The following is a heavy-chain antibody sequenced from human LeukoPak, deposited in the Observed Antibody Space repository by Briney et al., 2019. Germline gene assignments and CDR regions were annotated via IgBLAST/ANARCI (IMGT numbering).Heavy chain of an antibody. CDR2: FSGCGGST. J-gene: IGHJ3*02. D-gene: IGHD6-13*01. Sequence: RGGSLSLSCAASGFTLSSCAMSRVRQAPGEGLEGVSDFSGCGGSTYYADSVKARFTIPRHHSQNTLYPQMNSLRAEDTAVDCCAKVGSSYHLSPAFDIWGQGTMVTVSS. V-gene: IGHV3-23*01. CDR1: GFTLSSCA. CDR3: AKVGSSYHLSPAFDI.